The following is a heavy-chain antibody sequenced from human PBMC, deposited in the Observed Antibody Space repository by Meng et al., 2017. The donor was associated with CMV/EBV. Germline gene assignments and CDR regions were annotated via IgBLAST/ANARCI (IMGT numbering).Heavy chain of an antibody. CDR3: ARDRLGEKDIVVVPAAIELDY. Sequence: GGSLRLSCAASGFTFSSYSMNWVRQAPGKGLEWVSSISSSSSYIYSADSVKGRFTISRDNAKNSLYLQMNSLRAEDTAVYYCARDRLGEKDIVVVPAAIELDYWGQGTLVTVSS. D-gene: IGHD2-2*01. CDR2: ISSSSSYI. V-gene: IGHV3-21*01. J-gene: IGHJ4*02. CDR1: GFTFSSYS.